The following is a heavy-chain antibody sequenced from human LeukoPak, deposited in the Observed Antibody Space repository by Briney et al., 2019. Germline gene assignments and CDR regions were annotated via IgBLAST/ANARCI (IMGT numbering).Heavy chain of an antibody. CDR1: GGSISSYY. Sequence: SETLSLTCTVAGGSISSYYWSWIRQPPGKGLEWSGYIYYSGSTNYNPSLKSRVTISVDTSKNQFALKLSSVTAADTAVYYCARGSRSWYFDYWGQGTLVTVSS. V-gene: IGHV4-59*01. J-gene: IGHJ4*02. CDR2: IYYSGST. D-gene: IGHD6-13*01. CDR3: ARGSRSWYFDY.